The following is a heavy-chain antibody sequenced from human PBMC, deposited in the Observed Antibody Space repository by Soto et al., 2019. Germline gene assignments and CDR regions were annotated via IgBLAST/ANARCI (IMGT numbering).Heavy chain of an antibody. Sequence: QVQLQESGPGLVKPSQTLSLTCTVSGGSISSAAYYWSWIRQHPGKGLEWIGYISHSGSTYYTPSLTSRVIISADTSKNQFSVNLTSVTAADTAVYYCAREYTYGSNFFDCWGQGALVTVSS. CDR2: ISHSGST. CDR3: AREYTYGSNFFDC. D-gene: IGHD5-18*01. CDR1: GGSISSAAYY. J-gene: IGHJ4*02. V-gene: IGHV4-31*03.